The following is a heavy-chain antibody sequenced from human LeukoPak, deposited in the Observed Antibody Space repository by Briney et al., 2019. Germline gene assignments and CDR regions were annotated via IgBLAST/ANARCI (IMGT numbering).Heavy chain of an antibody. CDR2: INPNSGGT. J-gene: IGHJ4*02. CDR3: ARVWELNFHY. Sequence: ASVKVSCKASGYTFTGCYMHWVRQAPGQGLEWMGWINPNSGGTNYAQKFQGRVTMTRDTSISTAYMELSRLRSDDTAVYYCARVWELNFHYWAQATLVTVSS. V-gene: IGHV1-2*02. CDR1: GYTFTGCY. D-gene: IGHD1-26*01.